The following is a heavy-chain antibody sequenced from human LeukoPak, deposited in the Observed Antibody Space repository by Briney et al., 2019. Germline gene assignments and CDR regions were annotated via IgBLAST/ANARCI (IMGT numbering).Heavy chain of an antibody. D-gene: IGHD3-22*01. CDR3: ARSVYDSSGYRFAFDI. CDR2: IYYSGST. V-gene: IGHV4-59*12. Sequence: SETLSLTCTVSGGSISSYYWSWIRQPPGKGLEWIGYIYYSGSTNYNPSLKSRVTIPVDTSKNQFSLKLSSVTAADTAVYYCARSVYDSSGYRFAFDIWGQGTMVTVSS. CDR1: GGSISSYY. J-gene: IGHJ3*02.